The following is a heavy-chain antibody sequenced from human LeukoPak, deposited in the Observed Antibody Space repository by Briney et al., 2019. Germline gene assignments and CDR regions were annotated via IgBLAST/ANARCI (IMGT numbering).Heavy chain of an antibody. CDR1: GFTFSSYE. Sequence: PGGSLRLSCAASGFTFSSYEMNWVRQAPGKGLEWVSYISSSSSSIYYADSVKGRFTISRDNAKNTLYLQMNSLRAEDTAVYYCVRDGDGDYPIAYWGQGTLVTVSS. V-gene: IGHV3-48*03. CDR3: VRDGDGDYPIAY. CDR2: ISSSSSSI. J-gene: IGHJ4*02. D-gene: IGHD4-17*01.